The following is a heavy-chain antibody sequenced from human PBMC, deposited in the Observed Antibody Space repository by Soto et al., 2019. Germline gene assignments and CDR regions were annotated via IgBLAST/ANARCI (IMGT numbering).Heavy chain of an antibody. J-gene: IGHJ6*02. D-gene: IGHD6-6*01. CDR2: ISAYKGNT. Sequence: ASVKVSCNASGYTFTCYAIRWVRQAPGQGLEWMGWISAYKGNTNYAQKLQGRVTMTTDTSTSTAYRELRSLRSDDTAVYYCARDRSITARGYYYGMDVWGQGTTVTVSS. CDR1: GYTFTCYA. V-gene: IGHV1-18*01. CDR3: ARDRSITARGYYYGMDV.